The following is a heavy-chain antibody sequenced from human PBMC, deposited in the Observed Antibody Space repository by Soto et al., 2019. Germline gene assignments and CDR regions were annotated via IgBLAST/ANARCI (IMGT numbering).Heavy chain of an antibody. CDR3: AKEKISTSCCNWFDP. J-gene: IGHJ5*02. Sequence: PGGSLRLSCAASGFTFSSYWMHWVRQAPGKGLVWVSRINSDGSGTSYADSVKGRFTISRDNAKNTLYLQMNSLRAEDTAVYYCAKEKISTSCCNWFDPWGQGTLVTVSS. V-gene: IGHV3-74*01. D-gene: IGHD2-2*01. CDR1: GFTFSSYW. CDR2: INSDGSGT.